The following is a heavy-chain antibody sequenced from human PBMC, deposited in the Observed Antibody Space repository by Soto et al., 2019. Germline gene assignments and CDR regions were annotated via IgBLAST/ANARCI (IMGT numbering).Heavy chain of an antibody. CDR1: EFTFSSHW. Sequence: GGSLRLSCAASEFTFSSHWMSWVRQAPGKGLEWVANIREDGSEKYYVDSVKGRFTISRDNAKKSLYLQMNSLRAEDTAVYYCARVVRGYSYGPVDYWGQGILVTVSS. V-gene: IGHV3-7*03. J-gene: IGHJ4*02. D-gene: IGHD5-18*01. CDR3: ARVVRGYSYGPVDY. CDR2: IREDGSEK.